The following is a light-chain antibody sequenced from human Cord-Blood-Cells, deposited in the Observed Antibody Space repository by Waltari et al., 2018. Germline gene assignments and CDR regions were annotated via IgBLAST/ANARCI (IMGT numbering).Light chain of an antibody. CDR2: YDS. Sequence: SYVLTQPPSVSVAPGKTARITCGGNNIGSKRVHWYQQKPGQAPVLVIYYDSDRPSGIPERFSGSNSGNTATLTISRVEAGDEADYYCQVWDSSSDRLYVFGTGTKVTVL. J-gene: IGLJ1*01. CDR3: QVWDSSSDRLYV. CDR1: NIGSKR. V-gene: IGLV3-21*04.